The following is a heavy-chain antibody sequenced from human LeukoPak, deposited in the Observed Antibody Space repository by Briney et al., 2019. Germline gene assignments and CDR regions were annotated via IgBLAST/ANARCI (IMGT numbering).Heavy chain of an antibody. V-gene: IGHV3-23*01. CDR2: ISGSTLAT. CDR1: GFTFSSYA. CDR3: ARLTGASNSGY. D-gene: IGHD2-8*02. J-gene: IGHJ4*02. Sequence: GGSLRLSCAASGFTFSSYAMSWVRQAPGKGLEWVSDISGSTLATYYVDSVKGRFTISRDNSKNTLYLQMNSLKAEDTAVYYCARLTGASNSGYWGQGTLVTVSS.